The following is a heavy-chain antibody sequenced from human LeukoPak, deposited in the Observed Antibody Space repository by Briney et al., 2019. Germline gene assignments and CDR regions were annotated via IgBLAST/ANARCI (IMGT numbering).Heavy chain of an antibody. CDR3: ARDNPGYSYGYISRAFDI. CDR2: ISSSSSYI. J-gene: IGHJ3*02. V-gene: IGHV3-21*01. D-gene: IGHD5-18*01. Sequence: PGGSLRLSCAASGFTFSSYSMNWVRQAPGKGLEWVSSISSSSSYIYYADSVKGRFTISRDNAKNSLYLQMNSLRAEDTAVYYCARDNPGYSYGYISRAFDIWGQGTMVTVSS. CDR1: GFTFSSYS.